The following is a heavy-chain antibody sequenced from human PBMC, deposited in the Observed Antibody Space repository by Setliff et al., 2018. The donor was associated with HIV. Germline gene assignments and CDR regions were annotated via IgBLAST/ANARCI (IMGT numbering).Heavy chain of an antibody. CDR3: ARGDYDSGGYYFDK. CDR2: VFYSGIT. Sequence: SETLSLTCAVSGGSIRNAGHCWSWIRQRPGRGLEWIGYVFYSGITNYSPSLKRRVTLLVDTSKNQFSLRLSSVTAADTAVYFCARGDYDSGGYYFDKWGQGALVTVSS. D-gene: IGHD3-22*01. CDR1: GGSIRNAGHC. V-gene: IGHV4-61*08. J-gene: IGHJ4*02.